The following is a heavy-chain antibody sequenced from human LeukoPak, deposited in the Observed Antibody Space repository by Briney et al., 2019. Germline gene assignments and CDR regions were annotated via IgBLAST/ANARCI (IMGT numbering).Heavy chain of an antibody. V-gene: IGHV4-59*08. CDR2: IYYSGST. Sequence: SETLSLTCTVSGGSISSYYWSWIRQPPGKGLEWIGYIYYSGSTNYNPSLKSRVTISVDASKNQFSLKLSSVTAADTAVYYCARHRWGRGDAFDIWGQGTMVTVSS. CDR3: ARHRWGRGDAFDI. D-gene: IGHD2-21*02. CDR1: GGSISSYY. J-gene: IGHJ3*02.